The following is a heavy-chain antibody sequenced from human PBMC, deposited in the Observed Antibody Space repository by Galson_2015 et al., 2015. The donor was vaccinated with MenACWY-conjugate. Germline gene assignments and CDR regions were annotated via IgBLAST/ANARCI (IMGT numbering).Heavy chain of an antibody. CDR3: TRHPPGGRGMDV. V-gene: IGHV5-51*01. CDR1: GYSFTTYW. CDR2: ISPGDSYT. J-gene: IGHJ6*02. Sequence: QSGAEGKKPGESLKISCKGSGYSFTTYWIGWVRQMPGKGLEWMGFISPGDSYTRYNPAFQGQVTISADKSISTAYLQWTSLQASDTAMYYCTRHPPGGRGMDVWGQGTTVTVSS. D-gene: IGHD1-26*01.